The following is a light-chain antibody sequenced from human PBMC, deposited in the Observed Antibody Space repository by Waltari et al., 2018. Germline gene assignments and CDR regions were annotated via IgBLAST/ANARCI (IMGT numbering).Light chain of an antibody. CDR1: QDISNK. J-gene: IGKJ5*01. Sequence: DIQMTQSPSSVSASVGDTVPITCRASQDISNKLTWYKQKPGKAPKFLIYDASTLESGVPSRFSGSGSGTDFTLTVRSLQPEDFATYYCQETNTFPITFGQGTRLEIK. CDR2: DAS. CDR3: QETNTFPIT. V-gene: IGKV1D-12*01.